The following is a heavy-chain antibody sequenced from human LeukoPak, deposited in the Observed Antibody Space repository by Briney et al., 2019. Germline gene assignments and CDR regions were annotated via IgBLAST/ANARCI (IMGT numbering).Heavy chain of an antibody. CDR2: ISSSSSYI. D-gene: IGHD6-19*01. CDR3: AKDTGPQWLVRGNYFDY. J-gene: IGHJ4*02. V-gene: IGHV3-21*04. CDR1: GFTFSSYS. Sequence: GGSLRLSCAASGFTFSSYSMNWVRQAPGKGLEWVSSISSSSSYIYYADSVKGRFTISRDNSKNTLYLQMNSLRAEDTAVYYCAKDTGPQWLVRGNYFDYWGQGTLVTVSS.